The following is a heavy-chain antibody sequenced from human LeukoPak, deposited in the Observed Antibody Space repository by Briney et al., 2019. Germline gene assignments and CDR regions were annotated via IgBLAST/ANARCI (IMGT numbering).Heavy chain of an antibody. J-gene: IGHJ6*02. D-gene: IGHD3-22*01. Sequence: ASVKVSCKASGYTFTSYYMNWVRQAPGQGLEWMGIINPSGGSTRYAQKFQGRVTMTRDTSTSTVYMELSGLRSEDTAVYYCATFRMWLLGHYGMDVWGQGTTVTVSS. CDR2: INPSGGST. CDR1: GYTFTSYY. CDR3: ATFRMWLLGHYGMDV. V-gene: IGHV1-46*01.